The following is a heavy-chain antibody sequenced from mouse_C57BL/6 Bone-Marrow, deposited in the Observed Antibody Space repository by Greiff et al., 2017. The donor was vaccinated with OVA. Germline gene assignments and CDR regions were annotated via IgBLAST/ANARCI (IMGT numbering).Heavy chain of an antibody. D-gene: IGHD1-1*01. J-gene: IGHJ2*01. V-gene: IGHV1-64*01. CDR2: IHPNSGST. Sequence: QVQLQQPGAELVKPGASVKLSCKASGYTFTSYWMHWVKQRPGQGLEWIGMIHPNSGSTNYNEKFKSKATLTVDKSSSTAYMQLSILTSEDSAVYYCARWSFGTTPYYFDYWGQGTTLTVSS. CDR3: ARWSFGTTPYYFDY. CDR1: GYTFTSYW.